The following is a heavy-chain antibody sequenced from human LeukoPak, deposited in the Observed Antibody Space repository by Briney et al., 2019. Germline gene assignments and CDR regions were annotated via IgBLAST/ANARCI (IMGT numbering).Heavy chain of an antibody. V-gene: IGHV4-34*01. CDR2: INHSGST. Sequence: SETLPLTCAVYDGSFSGYYWSWIRQPPGKGLEWIGEINHSGSTNYNPSLKSRVTISVDTSKNQFSLKLSSVTAAATAVYYCARVHSRSSSCYLPCSCWFDPWGQGTLVTVSS. J-gene: IGHJ5*02. CDR1: DGSFSGYY. CDR3: ARVHSRSSSCYLPCSCWFDP. D-gene: IGHD6-13*01.